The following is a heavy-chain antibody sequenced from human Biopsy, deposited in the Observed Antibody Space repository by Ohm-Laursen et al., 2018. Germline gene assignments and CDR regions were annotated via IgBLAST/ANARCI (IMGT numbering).Heavy chain of an antibody. CDR2: ISYSGTT. V-gene: IGHV4-31*01. J-gene: IGHJ2*01. CDR1: GGSIGGGEYY. Sequence: TLSLTCTVSGGSIGGGEYYWNWIRQHPGKGLEWIGLISYSGTTFSNPSLESLLTISIDTSKNHFSLNLRSVTAADTAVYYCARGVPHYDGSGFPLAGYWYFDLWGRGTLVTVSS. D-gene: IGHD3-22*01. CDR3: ARGVPHYDGSGFPLAGYWYFDL.